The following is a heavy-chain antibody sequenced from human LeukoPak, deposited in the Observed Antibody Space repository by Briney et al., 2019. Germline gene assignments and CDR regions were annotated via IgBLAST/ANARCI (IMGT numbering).Heavy chain of an antibody. CDR1: GFTFSSYA. CDR3: AKDKLITETGTFLDY. D-gene: IGHD6-19*01. Sequence: GGSLRLSCADSGFTFSSYAMSWVRQAPGKGLEWVSAISGSGGSTYYADSVKGRFTISRDNSKNTLYLQINSLRPEDTAVFYCAKDKLITETGTFLDYWGQGTLVTVSS. CDR2: ISGSGGST. V-gene: IGHV3-23*01. J-gene: IGHJ4*02.